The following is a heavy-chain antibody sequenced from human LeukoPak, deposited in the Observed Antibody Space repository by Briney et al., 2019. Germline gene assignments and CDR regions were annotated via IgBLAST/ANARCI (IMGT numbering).Heavy chain of an antibody. Sequence: SQTLSLTCAVSGGSISSGGYSWSWIRQPPGKGLEWIGYIYHSGSTYYNPSLKSRVTISVDTSKNQFSLKLSSVTAADTAVYYCARNGASTVTSDYWGQGTLVTVSS. J-gene: IGHJ4*02. CDR1: GGSISSGGYS. D-gene: IGHD4-17*01. CDR2: IYHSGST. V-gene: IGHV4-30-2*01. CDR3: ARNGASTVTSDY.